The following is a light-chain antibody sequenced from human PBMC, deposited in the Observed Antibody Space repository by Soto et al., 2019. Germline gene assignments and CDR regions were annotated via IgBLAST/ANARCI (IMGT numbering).Light chain of an antibody. CDR1: SNDVGGSAY. J-gene: IGLJ1*01. Sequence: QSALTQPASVSGSPGLSITISCTGTSNDVGGSAYFSWYQQFPGNVPRLLIYKGTNLPSGVSYRSCGSKSGNSASLTISGLQADSEADYFCTSSAPGSRYLFGTGRKVTVL. CDR3: TSSAPGSRYL. V-gene: IGLV2-14*01. CDR2: KGT.